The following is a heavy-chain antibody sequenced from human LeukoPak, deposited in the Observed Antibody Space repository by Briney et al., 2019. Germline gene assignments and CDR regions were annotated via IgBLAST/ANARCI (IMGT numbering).Heavy chain of an antibody. CDR1: GFTFSSYS. D-gene: IGHD3-22*01. CDR2: ISSSSSYI. V-gene: IGHV3-21*01. J-gene: IGHJ6*03. Sequence: GGSLRLSCAASGFTFSSYSMNWVRRAPGKGLEWVSSISSSSSYIYYADSVKGRFTISRDNAKNSLYLQMNSLRAEDTAVYYCARWRGDSSGYYHYYYYYMDVWGKGTTVTVSS. CDR3: ARWRGDSSGYYHYYYYYMDV.